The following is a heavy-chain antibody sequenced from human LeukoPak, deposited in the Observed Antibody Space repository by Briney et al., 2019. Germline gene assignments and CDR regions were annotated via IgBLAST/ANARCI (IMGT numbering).Heavy chain of an antibody. J-gene: IGHJ4*02. Sequence: GGSLRLSCAASGVTFSSYAMHWVRQAPGKGLEWVAVISYDGSNKYYADSVKGRFTISRDNSKNTLYLQMNSLRAEDTAVYYCARIADYWGQGTLVTVSS. D-gene: IGHD2-21*01. CDR1: GVTFSSYA. CDR3: ARIADY. V-gene: IGHV3-30*04. CDR2: ISYDGSNK.